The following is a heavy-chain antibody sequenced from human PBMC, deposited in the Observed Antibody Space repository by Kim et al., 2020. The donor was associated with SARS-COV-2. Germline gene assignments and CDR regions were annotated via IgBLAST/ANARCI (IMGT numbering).Heavy chain of an antibody. CDR3: AKGMKRGNYYYYYGMDV. V-gene: IGHV3-30*18. Sequence: GGSLRLSCAASGFTFSSYGMHWVRQAPGKGLEWVAVISYDGSNKYYADSVKGRFTISRDNSKNTLYLQMNSLRAEDTAVYYCAKGMKRGNYYYYYGMDVWGQGTTVTVSS. CDR1: GFTFSSYG. D-gene: IGHD3-10*01. J-gene: IGHJ6*02. CDR2: ISYDGSNK.